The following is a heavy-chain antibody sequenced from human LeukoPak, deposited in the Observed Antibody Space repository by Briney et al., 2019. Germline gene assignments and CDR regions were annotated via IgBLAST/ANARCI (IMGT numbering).Heavy chain of an antibody. D-gene: IGHD3-3*01. CDR3: AKTLGVRFLEWLDYFDY. CDR1: GFTFSSYA. J-gene: IGHJ4*02. V-gene: IGHV3-23*01. CDR2: ISGSGGST. Sequence: GGSLRLSCAASGFTFSSYAMSWVRQAPGKGLEWVSAISGSGGSTYYADSVKGRFTISRDNSKNTLYLQMNSLRAEDTAVYYCAKTLGVRFLEWLDYFDYWGQGTLVTVSS.